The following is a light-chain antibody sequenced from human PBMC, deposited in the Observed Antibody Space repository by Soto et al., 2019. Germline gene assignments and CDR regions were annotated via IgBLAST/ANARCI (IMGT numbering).Light chain of an antibody. V-gene: IGKV3-15*01. CDR1: QSVSSI. Sequence: EIVMTQSPATLSVSLGERSTLSCRASQSVSSILAWYQQKPGQAPRLLIYGASTRATGIPTRFIISGSGTEVTLNISSLQSEDFAVCYCQQYNNWPTWTFGQGTKVEIK. J-gene: IGKJ1*01. CDR2: GAS. CDR3: QQYNNWPTWT.